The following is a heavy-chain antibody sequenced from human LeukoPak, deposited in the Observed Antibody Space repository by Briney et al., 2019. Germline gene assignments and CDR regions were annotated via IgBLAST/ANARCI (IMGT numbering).Heavy chain of an antibody. CDR1: GFTFGTYG. J-gene: IGHJ4*02. CDR2: IQFDGSTE. D-gene: IGHD3-10*01. CDR3: VRGVSYAFDY. V-gene: IGHV3-30*02. Sequence: GGSLRLSCIASGFTFGTYGMHWVRQAPGKGLEWVAFIQFDGSTENYADPVKGRFTISRDNSKSTLYLQMNSLRDEDTAIYYCVRGVSYAFDYWGQGTLVPVSS.